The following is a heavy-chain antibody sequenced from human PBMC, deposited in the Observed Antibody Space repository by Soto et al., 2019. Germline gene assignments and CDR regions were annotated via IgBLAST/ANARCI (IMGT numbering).Heavy chain of an antibody. CDR3: AGVPRYCSGGSCRHLDY. Sequence: GASVKVSCKASGYTFTSYYMHWVRQAPGQGLEWMGIINPSGGSTSYAQKLQGRVTMTRDTSTSTVYMELSSLRSEDTAVYYCAGVPRYCSGGSCRHLDYWGQGTLVTVSS. CDR2: INPSGGST. J-gene: IGHJ4*02. V-gene: IGHV1-46*03. D-gene: IGHD2-15*01. CDR1: GYTFTSYY.